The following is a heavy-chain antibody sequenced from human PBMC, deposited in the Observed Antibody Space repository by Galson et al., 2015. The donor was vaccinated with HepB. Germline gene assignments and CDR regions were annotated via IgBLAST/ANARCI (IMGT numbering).Heavy chain of an antibody. CDR2: INPNRGGT. D-gene: IGHD3-22*01. Sequence: SVKVSCQASGYTFTGYYMHWVRQAPGQGLAWLGWINPNRGGTNYAQQFQGRVTMTRDTSISAAYMALGRLRSDDTAVYFCARAPPPYYEPNGGLDYWGQGTLVTVSS. CDR3: ARAPPPYYEPNGGLDY. J-gene: IGHJ4*02. CDR1: GYTFTGYY. V-gene: IGHV1-2*02.